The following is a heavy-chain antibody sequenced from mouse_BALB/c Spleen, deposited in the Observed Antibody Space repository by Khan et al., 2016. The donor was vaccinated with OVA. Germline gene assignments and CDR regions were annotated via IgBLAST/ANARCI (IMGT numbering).Heavy chain of an antibody. D-gene: IGHD2-1*01. CDR3: ARHDNYMRKMDY. CDR1: TYTFTDYS. J-gene: IGHJ4*01. CDR2: INTETGEP. V-gene: IGHV9-2-1*01. Sequence: QIRLVQSGPELKKPGETVKISCKTSTYTFTDYSMHWVKQAPGKGLKWMGWINTETGEPTYADDFKGRFAFSLETSASTAYLQINNLKKEDTATYFGARHDNYMRKMDYWGQGTSVTVSS.